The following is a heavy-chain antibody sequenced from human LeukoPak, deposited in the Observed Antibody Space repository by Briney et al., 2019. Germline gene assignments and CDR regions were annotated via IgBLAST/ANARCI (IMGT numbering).Heavy chain of an antibody. D-gene: IGHD1-26*01. J-gene: IGHJ5*02. Sequence: SETLSLTCTVSGGSVSSGSYYWSWIRQPPGKGLEWIGYIYYSGSTNYNPSLKSRVTISVDTSKNQFSLKLSSVTAADTAVYYCARDMRSGKDPLWFDPWGQGTLVTVSS. CDR2: IYYSGST. CDR1: GGSVSSGSYY. CDR3: ARDMRSGKDPLWFDP. V-gene: IGHV4-61*01.